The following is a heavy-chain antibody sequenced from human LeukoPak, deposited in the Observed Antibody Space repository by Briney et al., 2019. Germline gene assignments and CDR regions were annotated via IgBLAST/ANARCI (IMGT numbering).Heavy chain of an antibody. CDR3: ARLSTWNDGVDAFDI. D-gene: IGHD1-1*01. Sequence: SETLSLTCAVYGGSFSGYYWSWIRQPPGKGLEWIGEINHSGSTNYNPSLKSRVAISVDTSKNQFSLNLSSVTAADTAVFYCARLSTWNDGVDAFDIWGQGTMVTVSS. V-gene: IGHV4-34*01. CDR1: GGSFSGYY. J-gene: IGHJ3*02. CDR2: INHSGST.